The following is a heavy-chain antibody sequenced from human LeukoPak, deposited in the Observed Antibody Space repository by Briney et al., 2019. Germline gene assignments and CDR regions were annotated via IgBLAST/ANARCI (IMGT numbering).Heavy chain of an antibody. Sequence: SETLSLTCAVYGGSFSGYYWSWIRQPPGKGLEWIGEINHSGSTNYNPSLKSRVTISVDTSKNQFSLKLSSVTAADTAVYYCARGHPFDYWGQGTLVTVSS. J-gene: IGHJ4*02. CDR3: ARGHPFDY. CDR2: INHSGST. CDR1: GGSFSGYY. V-gene: IGHV4-34*01.